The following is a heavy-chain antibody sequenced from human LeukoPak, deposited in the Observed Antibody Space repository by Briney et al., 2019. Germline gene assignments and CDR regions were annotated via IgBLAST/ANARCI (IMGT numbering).Heavy chain of an antibody. CDR2: IYYSGST. CDR3: ASIAVAGTYRFDY. Sequence: PSETLSLTCTVSGGSISSGGYYWSWIRHHAGKGLEWTGYIYYSGSTYYNPSLKSRVTISVDTSKNQFSLKLSSVTAPDTAVYYCASIAVAGTYRFDYWGQGTLVTVSS. D-gene: IGHD6-19*01. J-gene: IGHJ4*02. V-gene: IGHV4-31*03. CDR1: GGSISSGGYY.